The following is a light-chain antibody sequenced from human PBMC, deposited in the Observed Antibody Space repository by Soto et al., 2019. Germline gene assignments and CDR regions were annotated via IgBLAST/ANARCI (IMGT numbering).Light chain of an antibody. Sequence: QSALTQPPSASGSPGQSVTISSTGTSSDIGGSNYVSWYQQHPGKAPKLMIYEVSKRPSGVPDRFSGSKSGNTASLTVSGLQAEDEADYYCSSYAGSNTIIFGVGTKLTVL. CDR1: SSDIGGSNY. V-gene: IGLV2-8*01. CDR3: SSYAGSNTII. CDR2: EVS. J-gene: IGLJ2*01.